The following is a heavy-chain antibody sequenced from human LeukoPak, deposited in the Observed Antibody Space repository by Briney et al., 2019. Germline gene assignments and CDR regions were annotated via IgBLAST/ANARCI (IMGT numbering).Heavy chain of an antibody. D-gene: IGHD3-16*02. J-gene: IGHJ4*02. Sequence: GGSLRLSCAASGFTFSSYSMNWVRQAPGKGLEWVSSISSSSSYIYYADSVKGRFTISRDNAKNSLYLQMDSLRAEDTAVYYCARDRFWGTFRYHAYWGQGTLVTVSS. V-gene: IGHV3-21*04. CDR1: GFTFSSYS. CDR3: ARDRFWGTFRYHAY. CDR2: ISSSSSYI.